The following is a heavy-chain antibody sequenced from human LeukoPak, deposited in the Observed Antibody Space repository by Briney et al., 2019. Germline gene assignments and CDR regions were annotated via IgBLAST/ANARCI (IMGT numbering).Heavy chain of an antibody. CDR3: ARTDYYGSGSYDYYGMDV. Sequence: SVKVSCKASGGTFSSYAISWVRQAPGQGLEWXXXXXXILGIANYAQKFQGRVTITADKSTSTAYMELSSLRSEDTAVYYCARTDYYGSGSYDYYGMDVWGQGTTVTVSS. CDR1: GGTFSSYA. V-gene: IGHV1-69*04. J-gene: IGHJ6*02. CDR2: XXXILGIA. D-gene: IGHD3-10*01.